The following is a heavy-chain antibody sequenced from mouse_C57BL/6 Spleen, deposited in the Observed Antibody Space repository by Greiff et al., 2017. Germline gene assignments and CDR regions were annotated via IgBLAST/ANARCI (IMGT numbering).Heavy chain of an antibody. V-gene: IGHV1-26*01. CDR1: GYTFTDYY. J-gene: IGHJ3*01. CDR3: ADYYGSRY. Sequence: VQLQQSGPELVKPGASVKISCKASGYTFTDYYMNWVKQSHGKSLEWIGDINPNNGGTSYNQKFKGKATLTVDKSSSTAYMELRSLTSEDSAVYYCADYYGSRYWGQGTLVTVSA. D-gene: IGHD1-1*01. CDR2: INPNNGGT.